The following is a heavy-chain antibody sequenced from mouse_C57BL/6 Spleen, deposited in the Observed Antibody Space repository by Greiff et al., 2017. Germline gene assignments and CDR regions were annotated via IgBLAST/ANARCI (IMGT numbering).Heavy chain of an antibody. V-gene: IGHV5-17*01. J-gene: IGHJ3*01. D-gene: IGHD4-1*01. CDR3: ARRGTGTLEFAY. CDR1: GFTFSDSG. CDR2: ISSGSSTI. Sequence: EVQRVESGGGLVKPGGSLKLSCAASGFTFSDSGMHWVRQAPEKGLEWVAYISSGSSTIYYADTVKGRFTFSRDNANNTLFLQMTSLRAEETAIYYGARRGTGTLEFAYWGQGTLVTVSA.